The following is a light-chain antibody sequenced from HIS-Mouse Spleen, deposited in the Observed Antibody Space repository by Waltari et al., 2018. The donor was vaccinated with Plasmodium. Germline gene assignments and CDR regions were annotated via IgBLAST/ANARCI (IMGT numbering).Light chain of an antibody. Sequence: EIVMTQSPATLSVSPGERATLSCRASQSVSSNLACYQQKPGQAPRLLIYGASTRATGIPARFSGSVSGTEVTLTISSLQSEDFAVYYCQQYNNWSFTFGPGTKVDIK. V-gene: IGKV3-15*01. CDR1: QSVSSN. CDR3: QQYNNWSFT. CDR2: GAS. J-gene: IGKJ3*01.